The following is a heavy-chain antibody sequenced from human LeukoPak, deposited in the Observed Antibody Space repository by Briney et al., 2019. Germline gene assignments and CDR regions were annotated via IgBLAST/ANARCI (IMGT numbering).Heavy chain of an antibody. CDR1: GFTFNTYT. CDR2: ISSSSTYI. J-gene: IGHJ4*02. V-gene: IGHV3-21*01. Sequence: GGSLRLSCAASGFTFNTYTMSWVRQAPGKGLEWVSSISSSSTYIYYTDSVRGRFTISRDNAKNSVYLQMNSLRAEDTAVYFCARDYTNNEAALYYFDYWGQGTLVTVSS. D-gene: IGHD3-16*01. CDR3: ARDYTNNEAALYYFDY.